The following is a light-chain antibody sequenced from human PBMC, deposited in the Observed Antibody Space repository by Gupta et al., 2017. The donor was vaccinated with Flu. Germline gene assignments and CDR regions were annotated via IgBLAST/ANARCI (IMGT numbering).Light chain of an antibody. CDR1: SSDVGGYNY. Sequence: QSALTQPASVSGSPGQSITISCTGTSSDVGGYNYVSWYQQHPDKAPKLMIYEVSNRPSGVSNRFSGSKSGNTASLTISGLQAEDEADYYCSSDTSSITLVFGGGTKLTVL. CDR2: EVS. CDR3: SSDTSSITLV. V-gene: IGLV2-14*01. J-gene: IGLJ2*01.